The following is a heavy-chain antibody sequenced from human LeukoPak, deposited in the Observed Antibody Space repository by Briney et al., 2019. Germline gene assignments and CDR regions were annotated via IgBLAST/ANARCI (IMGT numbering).Heavy chain of an antibody. D-gene: IGHD3-22*01. Sequence: SETLSLTCAVYGGSFSGYYWSWIRQPPGKGLEWIGEINHSGSTNYNPSLKSRVTISVDTSKNQFSLKLSSVTAADTAVYYCARHGVGYDGSGYYYWGQGTLVTVSS. J-gene: IGHJ4*02. CDR3: ARHGVGYDGSGYYY. CDR1: GGSFSGYY. V-gene: IGHV4-34*01. CDR2: INHSGST.